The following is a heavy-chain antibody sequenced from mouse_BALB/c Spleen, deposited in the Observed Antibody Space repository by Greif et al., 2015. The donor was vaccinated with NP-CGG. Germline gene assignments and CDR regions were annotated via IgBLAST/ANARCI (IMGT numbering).Heavy chain of an antibody. CDR2: ISSGGGST. J-gene: IGHJ3*01. CDR3: ARLSYGNYEAWFAY. CDR1: GFAFSSYD. V-gene: IGHV5-12-1*01. D-gene: IGHD2-1*01. Sequence: EVQRVESGGGLVKPGGSLKLSCAASGFAFSSYDMSWVRQTPEKRLEWVAYISSGGGSTYYPDTVKGRFTISRDNAKNTLYLQMSSLKSEDTAMYYCARLSYGNYEAWFAYWGQGTLVTVSA.